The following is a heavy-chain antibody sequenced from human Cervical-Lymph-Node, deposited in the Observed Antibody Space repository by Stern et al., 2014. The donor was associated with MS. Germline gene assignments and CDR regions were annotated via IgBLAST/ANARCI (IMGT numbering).Heavy chain of an antibody. Sequence: QVQLQESSPGLVKPSPTLSLTCTVSGDSIASTSYYSSWIRQHPTKGLEWIGYIYYSGTTYYNPSLQSRLSMSVDTSKNQFSLKLNSVTAADTAVYYCARFRTIFDWFDPWGQGTLVTVSS. CDR3: ARFRTIFDWFDP. CDR1: GDSIASTSYY. D-gene: IGHD3-3*01. J-gene: IGHJ5*02. V-gene: IGHV4-31*03. CDR2: IYYSGTT.